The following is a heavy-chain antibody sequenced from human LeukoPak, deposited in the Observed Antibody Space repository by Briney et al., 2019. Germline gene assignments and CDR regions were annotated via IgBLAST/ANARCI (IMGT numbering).Heavy chain of an antibody. V-gene: IGHV3-21*01. CDR1: GFTFSSYS. CDR3: ARDKAQVVRGVPCNWFDP. D-gene: IGHD3-10*01. CDR2: ISSSSSYI. J-gene: IGHJ5*02. Sequence: PGGSLRLSCAASGFTFSSYSMNWVRQAPGKGLEWVSSISSSSSYIYYADSVKGRFTISRDNAKNSLYLQMNSLRAEDTAVYYCARDKAQVVRGVPCNWFDPWGQGTLVTVSS.